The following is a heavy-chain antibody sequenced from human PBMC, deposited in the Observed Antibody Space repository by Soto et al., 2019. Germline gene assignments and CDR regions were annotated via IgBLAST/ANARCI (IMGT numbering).Heavy chain of an antibody. J-gene: IGHJ3*01. CDR2: IYWDDDQ. Sequence: QITLKESGPTLVKPTQTLTLTCTFSGFSLSTDGVGVGWIRQPPGKALEWLALIYWDDDQRYSASLMTRLTITKENTKTQVVLTMPNMDTVDTATYYCAPAYGGTSWPNAAFDVWGQGTVVTVSS. V-gene: IGHV2-5*02. CDR3: APAYGGTSWPNAAFDV. CDR1: GFSLSTDGVG. D-gene: IGHD2-2*01.